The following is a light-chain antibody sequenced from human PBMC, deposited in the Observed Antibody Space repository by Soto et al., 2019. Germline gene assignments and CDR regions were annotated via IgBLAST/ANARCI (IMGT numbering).Light chain of an antibody. CDR1: NLQTKN. CDR2: DDK. Sequence: SYELTQPPSVSVALGQTAIITCGGDNLQTKNVHWYQQRPGQAPVLVMYDDKKRPSGIPERFSGSSSGNLATLTLIRVESRDEADYYCQVWDTNSGAVFGGGTKLTVL. V-gene: IGLV3-21*02. J-gene: IGLJ2*01. CDR3: QVWDTNSGAV.